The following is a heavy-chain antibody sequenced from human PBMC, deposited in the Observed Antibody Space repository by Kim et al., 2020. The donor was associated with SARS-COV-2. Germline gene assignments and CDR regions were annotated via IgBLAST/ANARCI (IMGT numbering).Heavy chain of an antibody. J-gene: IGHJ6*02. V-gene: IGHV4-59*01. CDR2: IYYSGST. CDR3: ARARGPGGIRFLEWLLPLGGMDV. Sequence: SETLSLTCTVSGGSISSYYWSWIRQPPGKGLEWIGYIYYSGSTNYNPSLKSRVTISVDTSKNQFSLKLSSVTAADTAVYYCARARGPGGIRFLEWLLPLGGMDVWGQGTTVTVSS. CDR1: GGSISSYY. D-gene: IGHD3-3*01.